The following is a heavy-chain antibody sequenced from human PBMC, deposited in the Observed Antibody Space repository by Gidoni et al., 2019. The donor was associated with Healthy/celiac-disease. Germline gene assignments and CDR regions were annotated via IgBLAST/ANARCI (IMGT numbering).Heavy chain of an antibody. CDR3: VRDVGATNFFDY. V-gene: IGHV1-69*06. CDR2: IIPIFGTA. CDR1: GGTFSSYA. D-gene: IGHD1-26*01. Sequence: QVQLVQSGAAVKKPGSSVKVSCKASGGTFSSYAISWVRQAPGQGLEWMGGIIPIFGTANYAQKFQGRVTITADKSTSTAYMERSSLRSEDTAVYYCVRDVGATNFFDYWGQGTLVTVSS. J-gene: IGHJ4*02.